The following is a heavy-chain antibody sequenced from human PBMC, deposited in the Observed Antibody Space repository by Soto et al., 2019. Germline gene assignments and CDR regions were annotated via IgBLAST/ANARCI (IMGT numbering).Heavy chain of an antibody. V-gene: IGHV1-24*01. D-gene: IGHD4-17*01. Sequence: AASVKVSCTVSGYTLTELSMHWVRQAPGKGLEWMGGFDPEDGETIYAQKFQGRVTMTEDTSTDTAYMELSSLRSEDTAVYYCATALNGGHSNDVFDLWGQGTLVTVS. CDR1: GYTLTELS. CDR2: FDPEDGET. J-gene: IGHJ3*01. CDR3: ATALNGGHSNDVFDL.